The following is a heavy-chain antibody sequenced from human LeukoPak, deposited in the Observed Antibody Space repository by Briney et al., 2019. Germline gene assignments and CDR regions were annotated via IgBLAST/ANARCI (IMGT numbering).Heavy chain of an antibody. CDR2: IIPIFGTA. V-gene: IGHV1-69*01. CDR3: AREADSRGWNDY. J-gene: IGHJ4*02. Sequence: SVKVSCKASGGTFSSYTISWVRQAPGQGLEWMGGIIPIFGTANYAQKFQGRVTITADESTSTAYMELSSLRSEDTAVYYCAREADSRGWNDYWGQGTLVTVSS. D-gene: IGHD3-22*01. CDR1: GGTFSSYT.